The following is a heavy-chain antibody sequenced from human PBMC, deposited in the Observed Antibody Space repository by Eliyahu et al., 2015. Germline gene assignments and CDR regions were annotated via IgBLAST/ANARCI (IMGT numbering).Heavy chain of an antibody. V-gene: IGHV3-21*01. Sequence: EVQLVESGGGLVKPGGSLRLSCAASGFPFSSHSMNWVRQAPGKGLEWVSSISSSSSYIYYTDSVKGRFTISRDNAKNSLYLQMNSLRAEDTAVYYCARDPNLYDSSGYTNFDYWGQGTLVTVSS. J-gene: IGHJ4*02. CDR1: GFPFSSHS. CDR3: ARDPNLYDSSGYTNFDY. CDR2: ISSSSSYI. D-gene: IGHD3-22*01.